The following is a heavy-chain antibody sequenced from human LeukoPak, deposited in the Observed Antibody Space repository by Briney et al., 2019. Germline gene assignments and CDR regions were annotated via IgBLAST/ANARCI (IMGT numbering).Heavy chain of an antibody. Sequence: SVKVSCKASGGTFSSYAISWVRQAPGQGLEWMGGIIPIFGTANYAQKFQGRVTITADESTSTAYMELSSLRSEDTAVYYCARTPQVKNAFDIWGQGTMVTVSS. V-gene: IGHV1-69*13. D-gene: IGHD2-15*01. CDR2: IIPIFGTA. CDR1: GGTFSSYA. CDR3: ARTPQVKNAFDI. J-gene: IGHJ3*02.